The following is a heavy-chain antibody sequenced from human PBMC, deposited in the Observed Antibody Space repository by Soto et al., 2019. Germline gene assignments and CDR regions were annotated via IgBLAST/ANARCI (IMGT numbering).Heavy chain of an antibody. CDR1: GGSVTTGSYN. J-gene: IGHJ6*02. V-gene: IGHV4-61*01. Sequence: QVQLQESGPGLVRPSETLSLTCTVSGGSVTTGSYNWSWIRRPPGKGLEWIGNIFFTGITHYNPSLNNRVTMSVDTSKHQFSLTVTSVTAADTAVYYCAIDGHGMDVWVQGTTVTVSS. CDR2: IFFTGIT. CDR3: AIDGHGMDV.